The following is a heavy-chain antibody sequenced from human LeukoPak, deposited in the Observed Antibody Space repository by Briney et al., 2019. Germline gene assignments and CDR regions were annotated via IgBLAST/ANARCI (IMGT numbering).Heavy chain of an antibody. J-gene: IGHJ5*02. V-gene: IGHV4-61*02. Sequence: SQTLSLTCTVSGGSISRGSNYWSWIRQPAGKGLEWIGRIYTSGSTNYNPSLKSRVTISMDTSENQLSLKLSSVTAADTAVYYCARGYSYGYGFDPWGQGTLVTVSS. CDR1: GGSISRGSNY. CDR2: IYTSGST. CDR3: ARGYSYGYGFDP. D-gene: IGHD5-18*01.